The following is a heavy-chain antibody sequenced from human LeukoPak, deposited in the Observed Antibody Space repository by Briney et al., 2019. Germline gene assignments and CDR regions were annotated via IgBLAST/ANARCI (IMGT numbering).Heavy chain of an antibody. Sequence: PSETLSLTCTVSGGSISSSSYYWGWIRQPPGKGLEWIGSIYYSGSTYYNPSLKSRVTISVDTSKNQFSLKLSSVTAADTAVYYCARVNTDQWLVRGFDYWGQGTLVTVSS. J-gene: IGHJ4*02. CDR1: GGSISSSSYY. CDR3: ARVNTDQWLVRGFDY. D-gene: IGHD6-19*01. CDR2: IYYSGST. V-gene: IGHV4-39*07.